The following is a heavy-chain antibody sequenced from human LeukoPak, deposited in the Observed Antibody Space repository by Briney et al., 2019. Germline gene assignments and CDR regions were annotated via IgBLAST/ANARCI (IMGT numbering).Heavy chain of an antibody. CDR1: GGTFSSYA. CDR3: ARAYGDYDH. D-gene: IGHD4-17*01. Sequence: SCKASGGTFSSYAMHWVRQAPGKGLEWVAVISYDGSNKYYADSVKGRFTISRDNSKNTLYLQMNSLRAEDTAVYYCARAYGDYDHWGQGTLVTVSS. J-gene: IGHJ4*02. V-gene: IGHV3-30*04. CDR2: ISYDGSNK.